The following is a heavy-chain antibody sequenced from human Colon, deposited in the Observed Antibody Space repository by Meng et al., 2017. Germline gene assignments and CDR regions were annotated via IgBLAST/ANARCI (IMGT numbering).Heavy chain of an antibody. CDR1: GGSFRCYC. CDR2: IHHSGST. J-gene: IGHJ4*02. V-gene: IGHV4-34*01. D-gene: IGHD3-3*01. CDR3: ARVRITIFGVVSTFDS. Sequence: VELEQWGAGVWAPSVTLSLPCAAYGGSFRCYCWSWVRQPPGKGLVWIGEIHHSGSTNYNPSLKSQVTIAVGPSKNQFSLKLSSVTAADTAVYFCARVRITIFGVVSTFDSWGQGTLVTVSS.